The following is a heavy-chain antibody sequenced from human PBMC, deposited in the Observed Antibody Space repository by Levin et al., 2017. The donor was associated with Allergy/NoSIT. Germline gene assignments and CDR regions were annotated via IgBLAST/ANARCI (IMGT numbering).Heavy chain of an antibody. CDR1: GFTFSSYE. Sequence: GGSLRLSCAASGFTFSSYEMNWVRQAPGKGLGGLSYISSSGGTIYYADSVKGRFSISRDKAKNSLYLQMVSLRADDTAIEYCAREYVSSSGRTFDIWGQGTMLTVSS. J-gene: IGHJ3*02. CDR2: ISSSGGTI. D-gene: IGHD6-6*01. CDR3: AREYVSSSGRTFDI. V-gene: IGHV3-48*03.